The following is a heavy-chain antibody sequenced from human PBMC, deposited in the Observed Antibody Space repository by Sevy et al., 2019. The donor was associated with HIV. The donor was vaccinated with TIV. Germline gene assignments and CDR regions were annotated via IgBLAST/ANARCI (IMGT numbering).Heavy chain of an antibody. CDR2: ISRTVGNT. CDR1: GFTFGSYM. V-gene: IGHV3-23*01. D-gene: IGHD3-10*01. Sequence: GGSLRLSCSGSGFTFGSYMMNWVRQAPGRGLEWMSRISRTVGNTEYGDSAKGRFTISRDNSKNTVYLQMKDLRAEDTALYYCVKEGRDDFNPYLDFWGQGILVTVSS. CDR3: VKEGRDDFNPYLDF. J-gene: IGHJ4*02.